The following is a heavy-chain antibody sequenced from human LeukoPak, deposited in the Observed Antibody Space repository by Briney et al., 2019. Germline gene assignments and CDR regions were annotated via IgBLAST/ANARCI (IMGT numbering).Heavy chain of an antibody. Sequence: PGGSLRLSCAASGFIFSSYRMNWVHQAPGKGLEWVSFISAGGSTRNYADSVKGRFTISRDDAKNSLYLQMNSLRAEDTAVYYCARDYCSSTSCHDVFDIWGQGTMVTVSS. CDR2: ISAGGSTR. V-gene: IGHV3-48*04. D-gene: IGHD2-2*01. CDR1: GFIFSSYR. J-gene: IGHJ3*02. CDR3: ARDYCSSTSCHDVFDI.